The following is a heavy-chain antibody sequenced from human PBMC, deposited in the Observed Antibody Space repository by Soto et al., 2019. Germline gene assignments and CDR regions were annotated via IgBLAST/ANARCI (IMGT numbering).Heavy chain of an antibody. J-gene: IGHJ4*02. CDR1: GFTFDDYG. Sequence: GGSLRLSCAASGFTFDDYGMSWVRQAPGKGLEWVSGINWNGGSTGYADSVKGRFTISRDNAKNSLYLQMNSLRAEDTALYYCARDEGYSYGQDFDYWGQGTLVTVSS. CDR3: ARDEGYSYGQDFDY. V-gene: IGHV3-20*04. CDR2: INWNGGST. D-gene: IGHD5-18*01.